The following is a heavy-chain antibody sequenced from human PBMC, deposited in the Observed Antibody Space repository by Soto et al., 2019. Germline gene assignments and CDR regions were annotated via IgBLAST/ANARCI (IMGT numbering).Heavy chain of an antibody. Sequence: SEALSVTCSVSGGSIRSSNYFWSCIRQPQGKGLERIGFISYSGSAYYNTSLKSRVTISVDTSKNQFSLNLSFVTAADTAVYYCATMGTPATGLYYLAYWAQGTLVTVSS. CDR2: ISYSGSA. D-gene: IGHD1-26*01. CDR3: ATMGTPATGLYYLAY. V-gene: IGHV4-30-4*01. CDR1: GGSIRSSNYF. J-gene: IGHJ4*02.